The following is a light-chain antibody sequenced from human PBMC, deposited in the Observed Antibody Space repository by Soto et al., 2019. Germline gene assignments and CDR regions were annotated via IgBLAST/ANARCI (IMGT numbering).Light chain of an antibody. V-gene: IGLV3-1*01. J-gene: IGLJ2*01. CDR2: QDS. Sequence: SYELTQPPSVSVSPGQTASITCSGGKLGDKYACWYQQKPGQSPVLVIYQDSKRTSGIPERFSGSNSGNTATLTIRGTQAMDEADYYCQAWDSLVVFGGGTKLTVL. CDR3: QAWDSLVV. CDR1: KLGDKY.